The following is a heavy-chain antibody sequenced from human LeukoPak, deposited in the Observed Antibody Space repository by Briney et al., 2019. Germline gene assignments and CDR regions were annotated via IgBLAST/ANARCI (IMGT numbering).Heavy chain of an antibody. Sequence: AVKDSCKACEGTFSSYSISGVRQAPARRGVWMGGIIHIFGSENNAQKYKGRVTITADESTSTAYMELSSLRSEDTAVYYCARDKCTNGVRPYFDYWGQGTLVTVSS. CDR3: ARDKCTNGVRPYFDY. CDR2: IIHIFGSE. J-gene: IGHJ4*02. V-gene: IGHV1-69*01. D-gene: IGHD2-8*01. CDR1: EGTFSSYS.